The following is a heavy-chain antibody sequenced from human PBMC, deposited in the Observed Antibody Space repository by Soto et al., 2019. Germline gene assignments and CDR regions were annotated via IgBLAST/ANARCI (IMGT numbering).Heavy chain of an antibody. Sequence: ASVKVSCKASGYTFTSYAMHWVRQAPGQRLEWMGWINAGNGNTKYSQKFQGRVTITRDTSTSTAYMELSSLRSEDTAVYYCARDGEELLGFGELYYYYYGMDVWGQGTTVTVSS. D-gene: IGHD3-10*01. V-gene: IGHV1-3*01. CDR3: ARDGEELLGFGELYYYYYGMDV. J-gene: IGHJ6*02. CDR2: INAGNGNT. CDR1: GYTFTSYA.